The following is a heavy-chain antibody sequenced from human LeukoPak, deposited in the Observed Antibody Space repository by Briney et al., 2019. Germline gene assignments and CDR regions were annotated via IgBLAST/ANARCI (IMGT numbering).Heavy chain of an antibody. CDR3: AKDRRNWGSRVDY. V-gene: IGHV3-23*01. CDR2: ISGSGGST. Sequence: TGGSLRLSCAASGFTFSTYAMSGVRQAPGKGLEWVSAISGSGGSTYYADSVKGRFTISRDNSKNTLYLQINSLRAEDTAIYYCAKDRRNWGSRVDYWGQGTLVTVSS. J-gene: IGHJ4*02. D-gene: IGHD7-27*01. CDR1: GFTFSTYA.